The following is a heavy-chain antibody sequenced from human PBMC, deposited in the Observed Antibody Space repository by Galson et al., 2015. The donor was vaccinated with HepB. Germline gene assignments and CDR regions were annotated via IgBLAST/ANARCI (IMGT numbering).Heavy chain of an antibody. Sequence: SLRLSCAASGFTFSSYAMSWVRQAPGKGLEWVSAISGSGGSTYYVDSVKGRFTISRDNAKNSLYLQMNNLRAEDTAVYYCARESRHRRPPDAFDIWGHGTMVTVSS. CDR1: GFTFSSYA. J-gene: IGHJ3*02. CDR3: ARESRHRRPPDAFDI. CDR2: ISGSGGST. D-gene: IGHD6-25*01. V-gene: IGHV3-23*01.